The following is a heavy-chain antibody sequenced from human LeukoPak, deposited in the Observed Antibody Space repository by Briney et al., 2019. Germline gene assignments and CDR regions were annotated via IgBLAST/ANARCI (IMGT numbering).Heavy chain of an antibody. CDR3: VRVEIGTYHGMDV. V-gene: IGHV3-74*01. D-gene: IGHD2-2*01. CDR2: IKTDGTIT. J-gene: IGHJ6*02. CDR1: GFTLSNYW. Sequence: GGSLRLSCAASGFTLSNYWMHWVRQAPGEGLVWVSRIKTDGTITNYADSVKGRFTISRDNAKNTLYLRMNSLRVEDTAVYYCVRVEIGTYHGMDVWGQGTTVTVSS.